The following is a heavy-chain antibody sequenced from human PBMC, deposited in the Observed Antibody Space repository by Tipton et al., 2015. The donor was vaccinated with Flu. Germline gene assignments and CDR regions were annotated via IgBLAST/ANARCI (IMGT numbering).Heavy chain of an antibody. V-gene: IGHV4-38-2*01. Sequence: GLVKPSETLSLICAVSDYSIGSGYYWGWVRQPPGKGLEWIGCISHSGRTYYNPSLKSRVTISVDTAKNQFPQRLSSVTAADTAVYYCARSTYYYGSGSADYWGQGTLVTVSS. CDR1: DYSIGSGYY. J-gene: IGHJ4*02. CDR2: ISHSGRT. CDR3: ARSTYYYGSGSADY. D-gene: IGHD3-10*01.